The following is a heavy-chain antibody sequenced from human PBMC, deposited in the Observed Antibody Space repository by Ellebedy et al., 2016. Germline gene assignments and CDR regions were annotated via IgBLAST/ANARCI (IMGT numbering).Heavy chain of an antibody. CDR1: GFTFSSYA. CDR3: AKEWATVTMDAFDI. V-gene: IGHV3-23*01. J-gene: IGHJ3*02. D-gene: IGHD4-17*01. Sequence: GESLKISXAASGFTFSSYAMSWVRQAPGKGLEWVSTISGGGGSTYYADFVKGRLTISRDNSKNTLSLQMSSLRAEDTAVYYCAKEWATVTMDAFDIWGQGTMVTVSS. CDR2: ISGGGGST.